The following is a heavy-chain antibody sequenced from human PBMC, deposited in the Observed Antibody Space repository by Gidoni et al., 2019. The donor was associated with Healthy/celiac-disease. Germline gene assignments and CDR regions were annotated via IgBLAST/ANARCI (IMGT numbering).Heavy chain of an antibody. D-gene: IGHD3-10*01. CDR2: INTNTGNP. J-gene: IGHJ6*02. V-gene: IGHV7-4-1*02. CDR1: GYTFTSYA. Sequence: QVQLVQSGSELKKPGASVKVSCKASGYTFTSYAMNWVRQAPGQGLEWMGWINTNTGNPTYAQGFTGRFVFSLDTSVSTAYLQISSLKAEDTAVYYCARDSLPQLLWFGADPSTYYYYGMDVWGQGTTVTVSS. CDR3: ARDSLPQLLWFGADPSTYYYYGMDV.